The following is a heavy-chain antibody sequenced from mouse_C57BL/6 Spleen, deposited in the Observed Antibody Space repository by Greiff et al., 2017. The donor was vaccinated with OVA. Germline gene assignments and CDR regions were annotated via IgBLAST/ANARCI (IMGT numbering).Heavy chain of an antibody. J-gene: IGHJ1*03. D-gene: IGHD4-1*01. V-gene: IGHV5-4*01. CDR3: ARDLGRYFDV. CDR2: ISDGGSYT. Sequence: EVQRVESGGSLVKPGGSLKLSCAASGFTFSSYAMSWVRQTPEKRLEWVATISDGGSYTYYPDNVKGRFTISRDNAKNNLYLQMSHLKSEDTAMYYCARDLGRYFDVWGTGTTVTVSS. CDR1: GFTFSSYA.